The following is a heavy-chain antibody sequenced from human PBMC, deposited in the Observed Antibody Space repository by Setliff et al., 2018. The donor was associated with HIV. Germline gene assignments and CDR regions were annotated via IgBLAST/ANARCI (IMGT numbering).Heavy chain of an antibody. CDR2: IIPFFRTT. CDR1: GGTFSTYS. V-gene: IGHV1-69*06. CDR3: ARGGLDIAAAGTGFDY. J-gene: IGHJ4*02. Sequence: SVKVSCKASGGTFSTYSMNWVRQAPGQGLEWMGGIIPFFRTTNYAQKFQGRVTVTADISTSTAYMELRSLRSEDTAVYYCARGGLDIAAAGTGFDYWGQGTLVTVSS. D-gene: IGHD6-13*01.